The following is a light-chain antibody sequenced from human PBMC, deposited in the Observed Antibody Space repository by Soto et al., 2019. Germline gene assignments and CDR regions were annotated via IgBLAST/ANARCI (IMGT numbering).Light chain of an antibody. Sequence: DIQMTQSPSSLSASLGDRVTITCRASQAIRNDVGWYQQKPGQDPKRLIYVASRLESGVPSRFSGGGSGTDFTFSITSLQPEDVATYYCQQYESLPPLFGPGTTVQIK. CDR3: QQYESLPPL. J-gene: IGKJ3*01. CDR2: VAS. V-gene: IGKV1-17*01. CDR1: QAIRND.